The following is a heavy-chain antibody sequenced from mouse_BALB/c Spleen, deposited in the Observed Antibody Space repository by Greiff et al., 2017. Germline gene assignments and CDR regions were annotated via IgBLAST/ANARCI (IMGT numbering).Heavy chain of an antibody. J-gene: IGHJ3*01. Sequence: EVQLVESGGGLVKPGGSLKLSCAASGFAFSSYDMSWVRQTPEKRLEWVAYISSGGGSTYYPDTVKGRFTISRDNAKNTLYLQMSSLKSEDTAMYYCARHEGNSAWFAYWGQGTLVTVSA. CDR3: ARHEGNSAWFAY. D-gene: IGHD2-1*01. CDR2: ISSGGGST. V-gene: IGHV5-12-1*01. CDR1: GFAFSSYD.